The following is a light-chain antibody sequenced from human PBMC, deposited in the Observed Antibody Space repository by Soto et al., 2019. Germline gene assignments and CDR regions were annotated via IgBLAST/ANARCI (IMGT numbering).Light chain of an antibody. J-gene: IGKJ2*02. CDR1: QNVRSY. CDR3: QQTFSPPRT. CDR2: ETS. Sequence: DTQMTQSPSSLSASVGDRVTITCRASQNVRSYVNWYQQKPGKAPNVLIYETSTLQDGVPSRFSGDGYGTDFTLSISSLHPEDFATYYCQQTFSPPRTFGQGT. V-gene: IGKV1-39*01.